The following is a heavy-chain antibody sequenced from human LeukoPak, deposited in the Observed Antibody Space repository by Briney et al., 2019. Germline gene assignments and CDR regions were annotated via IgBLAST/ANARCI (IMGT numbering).Heavy chain of an antibody. CDR2: IFHTGST. Sequence: PSGTLSLTCAVYGGSISSSNWWNWVRQPPGKGLEWIGEIFHTGSTNYNPSLKSRVTISVDTSKNQFSLKLSSVTAADTAVYYCARGSLPIAYCGGDCYSGFDYWGQGTLVTVSS. J-gene: IGHJ4*02. V-gene: IGHV4-4*02. CDR3: ARGSLPIAYCGGDCYSGFDY. CDR1: GGSISSSNW. D-gene: IGHD2-21*02.